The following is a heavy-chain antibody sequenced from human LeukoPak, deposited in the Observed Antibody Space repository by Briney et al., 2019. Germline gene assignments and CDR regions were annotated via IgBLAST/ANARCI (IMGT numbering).Heavy chain of an antibody. CDR3: ARGQKIPRRGEHY. Sequence: GWMNPNSGNTGYAQKFQGRVTMTRNTSISTAYMELSSLRSEDTAVYYCARGQKIPRRGEHYWGQGTLVTVSS. CDR2: MNPNSGNT. V-gene: IGHV1-8*01. J-gene: IGHJ4*02. D-gene: IGHD3-10*01.